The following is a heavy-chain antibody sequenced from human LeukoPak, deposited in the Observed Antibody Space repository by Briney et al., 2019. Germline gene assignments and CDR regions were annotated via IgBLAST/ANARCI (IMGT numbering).Heavy chain of an antibody. Sequence: GGSLRLSCAASGFTFSSYWMHWVRQAPGKGLVWVSRINSDGSSTSYADSVKGRFTISRDNAKNTLYLQMNSLRAEDTAVYYCARDLLGNSGSYLRHPNGPPFDYWGQGTLVTVSS. CDR1: GFTFSSYW. CDR3: ARDLLGNSGSYLRHPNGPPFDY. D-gene: IGHD1-26*01. V-gene: IGHV3-74*01. CDR2: INSDGSST. J-gene: IGHJ4*02.